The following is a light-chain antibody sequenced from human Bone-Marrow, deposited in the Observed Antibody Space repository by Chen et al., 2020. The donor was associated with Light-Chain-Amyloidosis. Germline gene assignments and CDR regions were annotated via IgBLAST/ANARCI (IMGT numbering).Light chain of an antibody. J-gene: IGLJ3*02. Sequence: NFILTQDHSVSESPGKTVTISCTRSSGDIATNYVQWYQQRPGSAPTTVIYENDLSASGVPDRFSGSIDTSSNSASLTISGLETEDEADYYCQSYATNTWIFGGGTHLTVL. CDR1: SGDIATNY. V-gene: IGLV6-57*03. CDR3: QSYATNTWI. CDR2: END.